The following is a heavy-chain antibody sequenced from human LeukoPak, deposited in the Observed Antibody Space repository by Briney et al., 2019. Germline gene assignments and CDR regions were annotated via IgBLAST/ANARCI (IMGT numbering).Heavy chain of an antibody. CDR3: ARLGTYYDILTGYYGHLSSG. CDR2: IYYSGST. V-gene: IGHV4-39*07. Sequence: SETLSLTCTVSGGSISSSSYYWGWIRQPPGKGLEWIGSIYYSGSTYFNPSLKSRVTISVDTSKNQFSLKLSSVTAADTAVYYCARLGTYYDILTGYYGHLSSGWGQGTLVTVSS. D-gene: IGHD3-9*01. J-gene: IGHJ4*02. CDR1: GGSISSSSYY.